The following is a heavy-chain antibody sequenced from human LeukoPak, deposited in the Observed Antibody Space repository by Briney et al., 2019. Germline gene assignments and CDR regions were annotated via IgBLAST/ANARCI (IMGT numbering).Heavy chain of an antibody. J-gene: IGHJ4*02. Sequence: GGSLRLSCETSGFIFENYWMSWVRQSPGKGLEWVASIKKDGNEKYYVDSVKGRFTISRDNAKNSLYLQMNSLRAEDTAVYYCAREAFVVVVAARTDYFDYWGQGTLVTVSS. CDR1: GFIFENYW. CDR3: AREAFVVVVAARTDYFDY. D-gene: IGHD2-15*01. CDR2: IKKDGNEK. V-gene: IGHV3-7*01.